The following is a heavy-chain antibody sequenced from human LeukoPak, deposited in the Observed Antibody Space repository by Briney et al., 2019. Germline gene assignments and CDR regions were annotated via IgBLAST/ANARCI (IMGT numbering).Heavy chain of an antibody. J-gene: IGHJ3*02. CDR1: GFTFSSYA. CDR3: AKVSGYSSGLPPADAFDI. D-gene: IGHD6-19*01. V-gene: IGHV3-23*01. Sequence: GGSLRLSCAASGFTFSSYAMSWVRQAPGKGLEGVSAISGSGGSTYYADSVKGRFTISRDNSKNTLYLQMNSLRAEDTAVYYCAKVSGYSSGLPPADAFDIWGQGTMVTVSS. CDR2: ISGSGGST.